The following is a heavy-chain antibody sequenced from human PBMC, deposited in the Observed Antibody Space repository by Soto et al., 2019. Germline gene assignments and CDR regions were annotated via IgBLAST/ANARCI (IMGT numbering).Heavy chain of an antibody. V-gene: IGHV3-53*01. CDR2: IYSGGST. J-gene: IGHJ4*02. D-gene: IGHD3-22*01. CDR1: GFSVSSSY. Sequence: GGSLRLSCAASGFSVSSSYMSWVRQAPGKGLEWVSVIYSGGSTYYADSVKGRFTISRDNSKNTLYLQMNSLRAEDTAVYYCATSRPSITMIVVVITHALDYWGQGTLVTVSS. CDR3: ATSRPSITMIVVVITHALDY.